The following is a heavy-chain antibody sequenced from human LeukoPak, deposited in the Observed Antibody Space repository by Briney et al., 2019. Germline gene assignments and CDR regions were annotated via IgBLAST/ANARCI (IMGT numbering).Heavy chain of an antibody. CDR3: ARPQWGYQLYSLDY. CDR1: GYTFTGHY. V-gene: IGHV1-46*01. Sequence: ASVKVSCKASGYTFTGHYMHWVRQAPGQGLEWMGIINPSGGSTSYAQKFQGRVTMTRDMSTSTVYMELSSLRSEDTAVYYCARPQWGYQLYSLDYWGQGTLVTVSS. CDR2: INPSGGST. D-gene: IGHD2-8*01. J-gene: IGHJ4*02.